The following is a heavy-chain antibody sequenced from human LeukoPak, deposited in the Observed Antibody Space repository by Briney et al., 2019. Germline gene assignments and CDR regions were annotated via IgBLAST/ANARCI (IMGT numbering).Heavy chain of an antibody. CDR3: ARVRGHCGGDCLGYFDY. D-gene: IGHD2-21*02. CDR1: GGSISSYY. J-gene: IGHJ4*02. Sequence: PSETLSLTCTVSGGSISSYYWSWIRQPPGKGLEWIGYIYYSGSTNYNPSLKSRVTISVDTSKNQFSLKLSSVTAADTAVYYCARVRGHCGGDCLGYFDYWGQGTLVTVSS. CDR2: IYYSGST. V-gene: IGHV4-59*01.